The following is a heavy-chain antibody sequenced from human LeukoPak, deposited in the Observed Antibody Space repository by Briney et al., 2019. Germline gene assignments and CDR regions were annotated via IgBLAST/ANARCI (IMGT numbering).Heavy chain of an antibody. CDR3: ATTFDYGDFH. CDR2: INPNSGGT. CDR1: GYTFTDYY. J-gene: IGHJ4*02. V-gene: IGHV1-2*06. Sequence: ASVKVSCKASGYTFTDYYIHWVRQAPGQGLEWMGRINPNSGGTNYAQKFQGRVTMTRDTPINTAYMELSRLRSDDTAVYYCATTFDYGDFHWGRGTLVTVSS. D-gene: IGHD4-17*01.